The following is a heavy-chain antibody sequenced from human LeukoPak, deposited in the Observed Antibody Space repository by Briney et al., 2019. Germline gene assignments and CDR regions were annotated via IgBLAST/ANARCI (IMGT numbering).Heavy chain of an antibody. Sequence: GGSLRLSCAASGFTFNNFAMSWVRQAPVKGLEWVSVISPTSGRTYYADSVKGRFAISRDNAKNSLFLQMDSLRVEDTAVYYCVREGSGSTHYMDVWGKGTTVTVSS. CDR3: VREGSGSTHYMDV. V-gene: IGHV3-23*01. CDR2: ISPTSGRT. J-gene: IGHJ6*03. D-gene: IGHD3-10*01. CDR1: GFTFNNFA.